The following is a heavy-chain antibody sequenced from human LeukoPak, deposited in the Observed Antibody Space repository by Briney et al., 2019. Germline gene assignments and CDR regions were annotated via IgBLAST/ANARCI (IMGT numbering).Heavy chain of an antibody. CDR1: GCTFSSYT. CDR2: IIPILGIA. Sequence: GASVKVSCKASGCTFSSYTISWVRQAPGQGLEWMGRIIPILGIANYAQKFQGRVTITADKYTSTAYMDLSSLRSEDTAVYYCASDGVGGIIGLDYWGQGNLVTVSS. J-gene: IGHJ4*02. CDR3: ASDGVGGIIGLDY. V-gene: IGHV1-69*02. D-gene: IGHD3-10*01.